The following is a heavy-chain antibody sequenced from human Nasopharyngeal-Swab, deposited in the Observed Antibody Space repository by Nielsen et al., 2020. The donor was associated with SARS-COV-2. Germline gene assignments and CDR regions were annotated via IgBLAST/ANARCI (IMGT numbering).Heavy chain of an antibody. J-gene: IGHJ4*02. CDR2: IIPILGIA. Sequence: SVKVSCKASGGTFSSYAISWVRQAPGQGLEWMGGIIPILGIANYAQKFQGRVTITADKSTSTAYMELSSLRSEDTAVYYCASSDYVWGSYRYTGAYFDYWGQGTLVIVSS. V-gene: IGHV1-69*10. CDR3: ASSDYVWGSYRYTGAYFDY. D-gene: IGHD3-16*02. CDR1: GGTFSSYA.